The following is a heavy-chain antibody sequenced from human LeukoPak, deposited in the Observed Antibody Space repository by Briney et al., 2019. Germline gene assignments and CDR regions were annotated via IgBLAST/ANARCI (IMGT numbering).Heavy chain of an antibody. V-gene: IGHV3-23*01. Sequence: TGGSLRLSCAASGFTFSSYAMSWVRQAPGKWLEWVSAISGSGGSTYYADSVKGRFTISRDNSKNTLDLQMHSLRVDDTAVYYCAKARYSYGYHNDYWGQGTLVTVSS. J-gene: IGHJ4*02. CDR3: AKARYSYGYHNDY. CDR2: ISGSGGST. D-gene: IGHD5-18*01. CDR1: GFTFSSYA.